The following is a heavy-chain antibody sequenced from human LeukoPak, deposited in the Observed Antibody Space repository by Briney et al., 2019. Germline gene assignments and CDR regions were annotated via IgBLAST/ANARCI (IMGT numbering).Heavy chain of an antibody. CDR3: ATPYGSGSYDY. V-gene: IGHV3-21*04. Sequence: GGSLRLSCAASGFTFRTFTMHWVRQAPGKGLEWVSSINSASNFIYYADSLKGRFAISRDNSKNTLYLQMNSLTVEDTAVYYCATPYGSGSYDYWGQGTLVTVSS. CDR1: GFTFRTFT. J-gene: IGHJ4*02. CDR2: INSASNFI. D-gene: IGHD3-10*01.